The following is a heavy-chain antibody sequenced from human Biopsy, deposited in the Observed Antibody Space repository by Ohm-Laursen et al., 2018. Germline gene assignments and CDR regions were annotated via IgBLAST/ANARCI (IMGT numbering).Heavy chain of an antibody. J-gene: IGHJ6*02. Sequence: SLRLSCAAFGFSVSSYDMNWVRQAPGKGLEWVSYISATSSHIYDADSVRGRFTVTRDIAKNSLYLQLNSLGVEDKAGYYCARDSSRRAREGGMDVWGQGTTVTVSS. D-gene: IGHD6-6*01. V-gene: IGHV3-21*01. CDR2: ISATSSHI. CDR3: ARDSSRRAREGGMDV. CDR1: GFSVSSYD.